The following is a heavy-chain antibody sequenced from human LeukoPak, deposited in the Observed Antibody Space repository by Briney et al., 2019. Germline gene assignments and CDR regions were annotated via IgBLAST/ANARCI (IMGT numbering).Heavy chain of an antibody. V-gene: IGHV4-39*01. CDR1: GGSISISSDY. Sequence: SETLSLTCTVSGGSISISSDYWGWIRQPPGKGLERIGDIYYSGTTNYNPSLKSRVTMSVDTSKNQFSLKLNSATAADTAVYYCARRLSTRSYYLDDWGQGTLVTVSS. J-gene: IGHJ4*02. D-gene: IGHD2/OR15-2a*01. CDR2: IYYSGTT. CDR3: ARRLSTRSYYLDD.